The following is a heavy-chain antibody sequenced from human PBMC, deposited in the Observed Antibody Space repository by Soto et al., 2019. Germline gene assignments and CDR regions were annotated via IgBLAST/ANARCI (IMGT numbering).Heavy chain of an antibody. J-gene: IGHJ1*01. CDR3: ARPNKLEPNAEYFQH. CDR2: INAGNGNT. CDR1: GYTFTSYA. Sequence: QVQLVQSGAEVKKPGASVKVSCKASGYTFTSYAMHWVRQAPGQRLEWMGWINAGNGNTKYSQKFQGRVTITRDTSASTAYMELSSLRSEDTAVYYCARPNKLEPNAEYFQHWGQGTLVTVSS. D-gene: IGHD1-1*01. V-gene: IGHV1-3*01.